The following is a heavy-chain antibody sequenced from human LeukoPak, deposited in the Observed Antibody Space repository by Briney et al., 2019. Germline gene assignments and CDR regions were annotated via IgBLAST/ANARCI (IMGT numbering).Heavy chain of an antibody. V-gene: IGHV1-2*02. J-gene: IGHJ3*02. Sequence: ASVKVSCKASGYTFTGDYMHWVRQAPGQGLEWMGWINPNSGGTNYAQKFQGRVTMTRDTSISTAYMELSRLRSDDTAVYYCARDGTYCSSTSCYTADAFDIWGQGTMVTVSS. CDR1: GYTFTGDY. CDR2: INPNSGGT. D-gene: IGHD2-2*02. CDR3: ARDGTYCSSTSCYTADAFDI.